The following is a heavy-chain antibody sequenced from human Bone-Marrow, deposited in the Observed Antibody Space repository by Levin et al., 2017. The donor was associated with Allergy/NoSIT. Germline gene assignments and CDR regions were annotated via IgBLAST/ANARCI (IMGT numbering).Heavy chain of an antibody. J-gene: IGHJ4*02. D-gene: IGHD3-22*01. CDR1: GFTFSSYA. CDR3: ARDHYRYYDSSGYYYELGY. Sequence: GGSLRLSCAASGFTFSSYAMHWVRQAPGKGLEWVAVISYDGSNKYYADSVKGRFTISRDNSKNTLYLQMNSLRAEDTAVYYCARDHYRYYDSSGYYYELGYWGQGTLVTVSS. CDR2: ISYDGSNK. V-gene: IGHV3-30*04.